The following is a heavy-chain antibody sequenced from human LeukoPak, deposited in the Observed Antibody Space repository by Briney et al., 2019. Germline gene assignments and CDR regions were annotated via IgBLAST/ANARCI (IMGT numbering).Heavy chain of an antibody. V-gene: IGHV4-31*03. J-gene: IGHJ4*02. CDR3: AREWDSSSSRTSYFDY. CDR2: IYYSGST. Sequence: SETLSLTCTVSGGSISSGGYYWSWIRQHPGKGLEWIGYIYYSGSTYYNPSLKSRVTISVDRSKNQFSLKLSSVTAADTAVYYCAREWDSSSSRTSYFDYWGQGTLVTVSS. D-gene: IGHD6-6*01. CDR1: GGSISSGGYY.